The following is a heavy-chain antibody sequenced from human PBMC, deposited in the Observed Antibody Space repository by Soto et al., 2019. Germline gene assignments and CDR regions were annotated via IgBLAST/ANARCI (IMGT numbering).Heavy chain of an antibody. J-gene: IGHJ6*02. CDR2: ISSSSSYI. V-gene: IGHV3-21*01. CDR3: ARDRGVRGVHYGMDV. D-gene: IGHD3-10*01. CDR1: GFTFSSYS. Sequence: PGGSLRLSCAASGFTFSSYSMNWVRQAPGKGLEWVSSISSSSSYIYYADSVKGRFTISRDNAKNSLYLQMNSLRAEDTAVYYCARDRGVRGVHYGMDVWGQGTTVTVSS.